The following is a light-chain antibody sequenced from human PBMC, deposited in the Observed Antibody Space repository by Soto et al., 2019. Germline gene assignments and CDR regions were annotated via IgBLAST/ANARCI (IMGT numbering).Light chain of an antibody. CDR1: RSDVGGYNY. V-gene: IGLV2-14*01. J-gene: IGLJ1*01. CDR2: DVS. Sequence: QSVLNHPASVSGSPGQSITISCTGTRSDVGGYNYVSWYQQHPGKAPKLMIYDVSNRPSGVSNRFSGSKSGNTASLTISGLQAEDEADYYCSSYTSSSTFFGTGTKVTVL. CDR3: SSYTSSSTF.